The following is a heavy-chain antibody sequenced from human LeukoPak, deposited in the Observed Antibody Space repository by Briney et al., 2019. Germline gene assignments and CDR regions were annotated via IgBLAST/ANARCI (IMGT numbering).Heavy chain of an antibody. V-gene: IGHV3-74*01. CDR3: ARDKLVTRAFDI. Sequence: GGSLRLSCAASGFTFSSYAMSWVRQAPGKGLVWVSRINSDGSSTSYADSVKGRFTISRDNAKNTLYLQMNSLRAEDTAVYYCARDKLVTRAFDIWGQGTMVTVSS. D-gene: IGHD2-21*02. J-gene: IGHJ3*02. CDR1: GFTFSSYA. CDR2: INSDGSST.